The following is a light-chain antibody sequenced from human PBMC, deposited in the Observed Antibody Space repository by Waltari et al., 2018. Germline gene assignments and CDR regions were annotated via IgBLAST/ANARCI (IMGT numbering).Light chain of an antibody. CDR3: AAWDDSLSGPV. J-gene: IGLJ2*01. CDR1: SSNIGTNY. CDR2: RNN. V-gene: IGLV1-47*01. Sequence: QSVLAQPPSASGTPGQRVTISCSGSSSNIGTNYVYWYQQFPGTAPKLLIDRNNQGPSGVPDRFSGSKSGTSVSLAISGLRSEEEADDYCAAWDDSLSGPVFGGGTKLTVL.